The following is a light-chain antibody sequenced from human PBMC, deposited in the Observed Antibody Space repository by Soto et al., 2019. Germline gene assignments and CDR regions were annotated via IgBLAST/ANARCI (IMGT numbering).Light chain of an antibody. J-gene: IGKJ3*01. V-gene: IGKV3-15*01. Sequence: EIVMTQSPATLSVSPGERAPLSCRASQSVSSNLAWYQQKPGQAPRLLIYGASTRATGIPARFSGSGSGTEFTLTISSLQSEDVAVYYCQQYNNWPLFGPGTKVDIK. CDR1: QSVSSN. CDR3: QQYNNWPL. CDR2: GAS.